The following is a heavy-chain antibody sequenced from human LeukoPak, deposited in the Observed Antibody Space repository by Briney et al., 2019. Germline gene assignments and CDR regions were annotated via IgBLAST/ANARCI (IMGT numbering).Heavy chain of an antibody. Sequence: SETLSLTCIVSGGAISGYYCNWIRQPPGKGLEWIGYISYTGSADYNTSLKSRVTISVDTSKNQFSLKVTSLTAADTAVYYCARDKQPGDYWGQGTLVTVSS. CDR1: GGAISGYY. V-gene: IGHV4-59*01. J-gene: IGHJ4*02. CDR3: ARDKQPGDY. CDR2: ISYTGSA. D-gene: IGHD1/OR15-1a*01.